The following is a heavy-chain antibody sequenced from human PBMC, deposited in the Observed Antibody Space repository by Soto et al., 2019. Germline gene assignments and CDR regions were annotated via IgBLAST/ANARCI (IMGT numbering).Heavy chain of an antibody. CDR1: GFTFGTTD. V-gene: IGHV3-23*01. CDR3: VKNSGWPNT. D-gene: IGHD3-10*01. J-gene: IGHJ5*02. CDR2: IDGSGGIT. Sequence: PGGSLRLSCAASGFTFGTTDMSWVRQAPGEGLEWVSTIDGSGGITYYADSVKGRFTISRDNSRNTVYLQMNSLRGDDTALYYCVKNSGWPNTWGQGALVTVSS.